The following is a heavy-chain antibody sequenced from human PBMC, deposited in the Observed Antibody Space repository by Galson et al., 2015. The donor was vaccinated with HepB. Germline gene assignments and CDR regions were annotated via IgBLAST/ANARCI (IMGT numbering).Heavy chain of an antibody. J-gene: IGHJ5*02. CDR3: ARDRPNYYDSSGYYAPMDNWFDP. V-gene: IGHV1-18*01. CDR2: ISAYNGNT. CDR1: GYTFTSYG. D-gene: IGHD3-22*01. Sequence: SVKASCKASGYTFTSYGISWVRQAPGQGLEWMGWISAYNGNTNYAQKLQGRVTMTTDTSTSTAYMELRSLRSDDTAVYYCARDRPNYYDSSGYYAPMDNWFDPWGQGTLVTVSS.